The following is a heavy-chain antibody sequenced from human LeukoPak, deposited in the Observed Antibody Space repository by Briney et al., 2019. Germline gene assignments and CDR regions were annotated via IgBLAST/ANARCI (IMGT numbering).Heavy chain of an antibody. CDR2: ISYDGSNK. D-gene: IGHD3-9*01. CDR3: AKGLNFDWLPQPYGMDV. V-gene: IGHV3-30*18. Sequence: GGSLRLSCAASGFTFSYYEMIWVRQAPGKGLEWVAVISYDGSNKYYADSVKGRFTISRDNSKNTLYLQMNSLRAEDTAVYYCAKGLNFDWLPQPYGMDVWGQGTTVTVSS. CDR1: GFTFSYYE. J-gene: IGHJ6*02.